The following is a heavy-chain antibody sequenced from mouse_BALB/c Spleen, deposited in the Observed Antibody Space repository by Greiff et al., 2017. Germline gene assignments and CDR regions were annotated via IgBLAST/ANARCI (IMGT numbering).Heavy chain of an antibody. CDR3: ARSAREYAMDY. Sequence: EVQLQESGGGLVQPGGSRKLSCAASGFTFSSFGMHWVRQAPEKGLEWVAYISSGSSTIYYADTVKGRFTISRDNPKNTLFLQMTSLRSEDTAMYYCARSAREYAMDYWGQGTSVTVSS. CDR2: ISSGSSTI. V-gene: IGHV5-17*02. CDR1: GFTFSSFG. J-gene: IGHJ4*01.